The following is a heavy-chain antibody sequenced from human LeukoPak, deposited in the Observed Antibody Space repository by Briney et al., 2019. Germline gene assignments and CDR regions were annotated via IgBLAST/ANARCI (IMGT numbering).Heavy chain of an antibody. J-gene: IGHJ4*02. Sequence: PGGSLRLSCAASGFTFSSYGMHWVRQAPGKGLEWVAVISYDGSNKYYADSVKGRFTISRDNSKNTPYLQTNSLRAEDTAVYYCAKDGSYRTYYFDYWGQGTLVTVSS. V-gene: IGHV3-30*18. CDR1: GFTFSSYG. CDR2: ISYDGSNK. D-gene: IGHD1-26*01. CDR3: AKDGSYRTYYFDY.